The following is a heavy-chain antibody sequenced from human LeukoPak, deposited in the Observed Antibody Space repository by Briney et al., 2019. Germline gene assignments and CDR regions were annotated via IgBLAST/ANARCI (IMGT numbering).Heavy chain of an antibody. CDR3: AREKGTYYDFWSGSWYAFEI. CDR1: GYSFTSYW. V-gene: IGHV5-51*01. D-gene: IGHD3-3*01. CDR2: IYPGDSDT. Sequence: GESLKISCKGSGYSFTSYWIGWVRQMPGKGLEWIGIIYPGDSDTRYSPSFQGQVTISADKSISTAYLQWSSLKASDTAMYYCAREKGTYYDFWSGSWYAFEIWGQGTMVTVSS. J-gene: IGHJ3*02.